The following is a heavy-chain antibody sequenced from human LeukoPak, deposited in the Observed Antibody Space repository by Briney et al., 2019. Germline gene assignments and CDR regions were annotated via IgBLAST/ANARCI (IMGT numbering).Heavy chain of an antibody. J-gene: IGHJ4*02. D-gene: IGHD3-16*01. CDR3: ARCLLGGGDYYFDY. CDR2: INHSGST. CDR1: GGSFSGYY. Sequence: PSETLSLTCAVYGGSFSGYYWSWIRQPPGKGLEWIGEINHSGSTNYNPSLKSRVTISVDTSKNQFSLKLSSVTVADTAVYYCARCLLGGGDYYFDYWGQGTLVTVSS. V-gene: IGHV4-34*01.